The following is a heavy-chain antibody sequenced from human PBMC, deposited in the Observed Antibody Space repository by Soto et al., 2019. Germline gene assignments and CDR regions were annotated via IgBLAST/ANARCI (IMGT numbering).Heavy chain of an antibody. J-gene: IGHJ4*02. CDR2: ISSSSSYI. CDR3: ARDYSSSSGDLYPGYDY. D-gene: IGHD6-6*01. Sequence: SLRLSCAASGFTFSSYSMNWVRQAPGKGLEWVSSISSSSSYIYYADSVKGRFTISRDNAKNSLYLQMNSLRAEDTAVYYCARDYSSSSGDLYPGYDYWGQGTLVTVSS. V-gene: IGHV3-21*01. CDR1: GFTFSSYS.